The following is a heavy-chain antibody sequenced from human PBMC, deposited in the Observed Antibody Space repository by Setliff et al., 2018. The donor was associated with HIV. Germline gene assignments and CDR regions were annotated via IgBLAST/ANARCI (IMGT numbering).Heavy chain of an antibody. D-gene: IGHD3-16*01. Sequence: GGSLRLSCAASGFTFSNSWMTWVRQAPGKGLEWVANIKQDGSQKFYVYSVKGRFTISRDNAKNSVYLQMNSLRVEDTAVYYCARWPREVAEMGGAFDSWGQGTMVTVSS. J-gene: IGHJ3*02. CDR2: IKQDGSQK. CDR3: ARWPREVAEMGGAFDS. V-gene: IGHV3-7*03. CDR1: GFTFSNSW.